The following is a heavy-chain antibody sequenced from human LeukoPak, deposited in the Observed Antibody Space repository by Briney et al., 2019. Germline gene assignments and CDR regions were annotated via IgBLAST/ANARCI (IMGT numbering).Heavy chain of an antibody. V-gene: IGHV4-39*01. CDR1: GGSISSSSYY. Sequence: SETLSLTCTVSGGSISSSSYYWGWIRQPPGTGLEWIGSTYYSGSTYYNPSLKSRVTISVDTSKNQFSLKLSSVTAADTAVYYCARGVSVAGHFDYWGQGTLVTVSS. CDR2: TYYSGST. J-gene: IGHJ4*02. D-gene: IGHD6-19*01. CDR3: ARGVSVAGHFDY.